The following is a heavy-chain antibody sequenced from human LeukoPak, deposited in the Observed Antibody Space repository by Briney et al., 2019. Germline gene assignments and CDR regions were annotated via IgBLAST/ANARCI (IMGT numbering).Heavy chain of an antibody. V-gene: IGHV3-23*01. CDR1: GFTFSTFA. CDR3: AKAPDSSGFPSYFNS. Sequence: GGSLRLSCAVSGFTFSTFAMNWVRQAPGKGLEWVSSLSDSAVSSYYADSVKGRFTISRDNSKNTLYLQMNSLRAEDTATYYCAKAPDSSGFPSYFNSWGQGTLVAVSS. J-gene: IGHJ4*02. D-gene: IGHD3-22*01. CDR2: LSDSAVSS.